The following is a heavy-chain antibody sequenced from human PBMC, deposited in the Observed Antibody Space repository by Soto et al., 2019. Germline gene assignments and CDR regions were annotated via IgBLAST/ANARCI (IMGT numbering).Heavy chain of an antibody. D-gene: IGHD2-2*01. J-gene: IGHJ6*03. CDR2: IYYTGST. CDR1: GGSISGGPYY. V-gene: IGHV4-31*03. CDR3: ARVSGIVVVPTAKDPHYYYMDV. Sequence: SETLALTCTVSGGSISGGPYYWTWIRQHPWSGLEWIGYIYYTGSTYYNPSLKSRVIMSVDTSNNQLSLKLSSVTAADTAVYFCARVSGIVVVPTAKDPHYYYMDVWGKGTTVTVSS.